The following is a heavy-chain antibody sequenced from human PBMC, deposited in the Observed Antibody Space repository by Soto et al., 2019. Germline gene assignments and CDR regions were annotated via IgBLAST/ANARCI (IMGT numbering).Heavy chain of an antibody. CDR1: GDSTSSGYY. J-gene: IGHJ5*02. CDR3: ARDGRDITARGMGWFDP. CDR2: IYYRGNS. D-gene: IGHD6-13*01. Sequence: SETLSLTCSVSGDSTSSGYYWSWIRQHPGKGLEWIGYIYYRGNSYYNPSLKSRLSISVDTSKNQFSMNLKSVTAADTAVYYCARDGRDITARGMGWFDPWGQGIVVTVSS. V-gene: IGHV4-31*03.